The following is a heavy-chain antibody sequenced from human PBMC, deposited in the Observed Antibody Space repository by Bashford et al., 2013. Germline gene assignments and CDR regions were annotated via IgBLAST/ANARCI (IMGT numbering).Heavy chain of an antibody. CDR2: INHSGST. V-gene: IGHV4-34*01. D-gene: IGHD2-21*02. J-gene: IGHJ1*01. CDR1: GGSFSGYY. CDR3: ARSDFLEYFQQ. Sequence: SETLSLTCAVYGGSFSGYYWNWIRQSPGKGLEWIGEINHSGSTSYNPSLKSRVTMSVDTSKNQFSLRLTSVTAADTAVYYCARSDFLEYFQQWGRAPWSPSPQ.